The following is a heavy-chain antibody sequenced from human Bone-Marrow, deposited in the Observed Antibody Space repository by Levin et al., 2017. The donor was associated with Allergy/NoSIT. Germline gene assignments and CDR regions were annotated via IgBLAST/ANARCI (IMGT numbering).Heavy chain of an antibody. CDR2: ISWNSGDV. CDR3: VKDRSFDLYSYAMDV. J-gene: IGHJ6*02. D-gene: IGHD3-9*01. CDR1: GFTFEDYA. V-gene: IGHV3-9*01. Sequence: PGGSLRLSCVASGFTFEDYATHWVRQAPGKGLEWVSGISWNSGDVGYADSVKGRFTMSRDNARKSLFLEMTSLRPEDTALYYCVKDRSFDLYSYAMDVWGQGTTVTVSS.